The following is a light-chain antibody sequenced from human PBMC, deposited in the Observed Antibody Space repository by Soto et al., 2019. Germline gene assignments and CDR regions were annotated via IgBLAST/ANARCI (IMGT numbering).Light chain of an antibody. Sequence: DIQVTQSPSSLSASVGDRVTITCRASQSISSYLNWYQQKPGKAPKLLIYGATSLQSGVSSRFSGSGSGTDFTLSITSLQPEDFAAYYCQQSYSTLLTFAGGTKVEIE. J-gene: IGKJ4*01. V-gene: IGKV1-39*01. CDR1: QSISSY. CDR3: QQSYSTLLT. CDR2: GAT.